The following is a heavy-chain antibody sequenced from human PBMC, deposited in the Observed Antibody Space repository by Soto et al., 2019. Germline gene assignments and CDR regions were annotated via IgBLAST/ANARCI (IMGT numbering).Heavy chain of an antibody. CDR2: IYYSGST. J-gene: IGHJ4*02. Sequence: QVQLQESGPGLVKPSETLSLTCTVSGASVSSGSYYWSCIRQPPGKGLEWIGHIYYSGSTRYNPSRERRVTTSVDTSRKQFSRKRTSVSAADAGLSFCARRIDDYDYVPGWGQGTLVSVSS. D-gene: IGHD3-16*01. CDR1: GASVSSGSYY. CDR3: ARRIDDYDYVPG. V-gene: IGHV4-61*01.